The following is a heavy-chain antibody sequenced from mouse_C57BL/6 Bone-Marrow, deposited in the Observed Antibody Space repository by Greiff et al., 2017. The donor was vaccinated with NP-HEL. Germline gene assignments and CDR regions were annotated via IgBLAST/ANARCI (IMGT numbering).Heavy chain of an antibody. J-gene: IGHJ2*01. V-gene: IGHV5-4*01. Sequence: EVMLVESGGGLVKPGGSLKLSCAASGFTFSSYAMSWVRQTPEKRLEWVATISDGGSYTYYPDNVKGRFTISRDNAKNNLYLQMSHLKSEDTAMYYCARDRTSYYYYLYFDYLGHGTTLTVSS. CDR2: ISDGGSYT. CDR3: ARDRTSYYYYLYFDY. D-gene: IGHD2-4*01. CDR1: GFTFSSYA.